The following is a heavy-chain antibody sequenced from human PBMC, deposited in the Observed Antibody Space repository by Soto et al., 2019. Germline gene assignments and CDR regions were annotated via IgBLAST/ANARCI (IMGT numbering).Heavy chain of an antibody. CDR2: IIPTNGTA. V-gene: IGHV1-18*01. Sequence: ASLKVSCKASGGTFSSYAISWVRQAPGQGLEWMGWIIPTNGTASYTQKFQGRVTMTTDTSTSTVYMELRGLRSDDTAVYYCAREYCSSTSCYGVDYWGQGTLVTVSS. J-gene: IGHJ4*02. CDR3: AREYCSSTSCYGVDY. D-gene: IGHD2-2*01. CDR1: GGTFSSYA.